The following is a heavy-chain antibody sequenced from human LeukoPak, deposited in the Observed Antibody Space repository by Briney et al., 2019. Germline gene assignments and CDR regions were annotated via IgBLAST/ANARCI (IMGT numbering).Heavy chain of an antibody. CDR2: INPNSGGT. D-gene: IGHD3-10*01. Sequence: GASVKVSCKASGYTFTGYYMHWVRQAPGQGLEWMGWINPNSGGTNYAQKFQGRVTMTRDTSISTAYMELSRLRSDDTAVYYCAYYGSGSGGYHVDYWGQGTLVTVSS. CDR3: AYYGSGSGGYHVDY. J-gene: IGHJ4*02. V-gene: IGHV1-2*02. CDR1: GYTFTGYY.